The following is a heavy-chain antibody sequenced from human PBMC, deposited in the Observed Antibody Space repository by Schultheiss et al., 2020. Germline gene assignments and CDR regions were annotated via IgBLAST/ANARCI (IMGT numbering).Heavy chain of an antibody. Sequence: GESLKISCAASGFTFSSYAMSWVRQAPGKGLEWVSAISGSGGSTYYADSVKGRFTISRDNSKNTLYLQMNSLRAEDTAVYYCARDFADTAMGMDVWGKGTTVTVSS. CDR3: ARDFADTAMGMDV. CDR1: GFTFSSYA. J-gene: IGHJ6*03. CDR2: ISGSGGST. D-gene: IGHD5-18*01. V-gene: IGHV3-23*01.